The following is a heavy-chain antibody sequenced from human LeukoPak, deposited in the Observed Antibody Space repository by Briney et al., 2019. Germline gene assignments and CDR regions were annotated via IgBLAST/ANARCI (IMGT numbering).Heavy chain of an antibody. CDR3: ARVGWGSAPYFDY. CDR1: GVSISSGSYY. CDR2: IYTSGST. V-gene: IGHV4-61*02. J-gene: IGHJ4*02. Sequence: KTSENLSLTCTVSGVSISSGSYYWSWIRQPAGKGLEWIGRIYTSGSTNYNPSLKSRVTISVDTSKNQFSLKLSSVTAADTAVYYCARVGWGSAPYFDYWGQGTLVTVSS. D-gene: IGHD3-16*01.